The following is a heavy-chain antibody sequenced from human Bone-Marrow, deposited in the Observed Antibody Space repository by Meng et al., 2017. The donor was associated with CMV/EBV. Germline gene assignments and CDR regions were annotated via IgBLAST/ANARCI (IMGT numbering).Heavy chain of an antibody. CDR2: ISGSGGIT. Sequence: SGFTFRRYAPSWVRQAPGKGLEWVSAISGSGGITYSADSVKRRFTISRDNSTNTLYLQMNSLRAEDTAVYYCAQNVRMTTVTTYLDYWGQGTLVTVSS. D-gene: IGHD4-17*01. CDR3: AQNVRMTTVTTYLDY. CDR1: GFTFRRYA. V-gene: IGHV3-23*01. J-gene: IGHJ4*02.